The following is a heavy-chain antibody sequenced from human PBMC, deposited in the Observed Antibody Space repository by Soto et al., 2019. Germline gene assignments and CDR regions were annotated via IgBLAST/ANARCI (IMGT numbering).Heavy chain of an antibody. CDR3: ARGYYYYYIDV. Sequence: QVRLQESGPGLVKPSETLSLTCTVSDGSINSDYWSWIRQPPGKGLEWIGYIFYTGSTNYNPSLKSRVTISLDKSKNHFSLKLTSVTAADTDVYYCARGYYYYYIDVWGRGTTVTVSS. V-gene: IGHV4-59*01. J-gene: IGHJ6*03. CDR1: DGSINSDY. CDR2: IFYTGST.